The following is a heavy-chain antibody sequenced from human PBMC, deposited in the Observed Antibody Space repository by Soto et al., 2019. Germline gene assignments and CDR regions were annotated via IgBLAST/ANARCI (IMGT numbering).Heavy chain of an antibody. CDR1: GYTFTGYY. J-gene: IGHJ6*02. V-gene: IGHV1-2*04. CDR2: INPNSGGT. CDR3: ARVQWLRLESKGYGMDV. D-gene: IGHD5-12*01. Sequence: ASVKVSCKASGYTFTGYYMHWVRQAPGQGLEWMGWINPNSGGTNYAQKFQGWVTMTRDTPISTAYMELSRLRSDDTAVYYCARVQWLRLESKGYGMDVWGQGTTVTVSS.